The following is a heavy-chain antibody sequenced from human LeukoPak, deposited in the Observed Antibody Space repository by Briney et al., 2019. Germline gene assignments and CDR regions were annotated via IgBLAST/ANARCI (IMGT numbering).Heavy chain of an antibody. D-gene: IGHD1-20*01. V-gene: IGHV3-30*02. Sequence: GGSLRLSCAASGFTFSSYGMHWVRQAPGKGLEWMAFIRYDGSNKYYADSVKGRFTISRDNSKNTLYLQMNSLRTEDTAVYYCVRNWNDVFDHWGQGTPVTVSS. CDR2: IRYDGSNK. CDR3: VRNWNDVFDH. J-gene: IGHJ4*02. CDR1: GFTFSSYG.